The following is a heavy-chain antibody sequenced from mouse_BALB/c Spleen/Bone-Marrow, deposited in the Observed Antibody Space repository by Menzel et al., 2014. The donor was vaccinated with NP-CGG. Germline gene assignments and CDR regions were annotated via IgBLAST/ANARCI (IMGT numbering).Heavy chain of an antibody. CDR3: ARFYYYGSSYFDV. V-gene: IGHV5-4*02. D-gene: IGHD1-1*01. J-gene: IGHJ1*01. CDR1: GFTFSDYY. Sequence: EVKLVESGGGLVKPGGSLELSCAASGFTFSDYYMYWVRQTPEKRLEWVATISDGGSYTYYPDSVKGRFTISRDNAKNNLYLQMSSLKSEDTATYYCARFYYYGSSYFDVWGAGTTVTVSS. CDR2: ISDGGSYT.